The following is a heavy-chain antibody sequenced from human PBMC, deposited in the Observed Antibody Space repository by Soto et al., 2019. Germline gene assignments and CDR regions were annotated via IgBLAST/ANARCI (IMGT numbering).Heavy chain of an antibody. CDR1: GYTFTSYD. D-gene: IGHD3-22*01. Sequence: QVQLVQSGAGVKKPGASVKVSCKTSGYTFTSYDISWVRQATGQGLEWMGWMNPNSGNTGYAQKFQGRVTMTRNTSISTAYMDLSSLRSEDTAVYYCAREVVSRGMDVWGQGTTVTVSS. CDR2: MNPNSGNT. J-gene: IGHJ6*02. V-gene: IGHV1-8*01. CDR3: AREVVSRGMDV.